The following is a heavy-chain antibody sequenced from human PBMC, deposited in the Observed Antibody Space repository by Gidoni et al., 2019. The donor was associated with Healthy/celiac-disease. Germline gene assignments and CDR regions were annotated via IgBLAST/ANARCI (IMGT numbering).Heavy chain of an antibody. V-gene: IGHV4-39*01. Sequence: QLQLQESGPGLVKPSETLSLTCTVSGGSISSSSYYWGWIRQPPGKGLEWIGSIYYSGSTYYNPSLKSRVTISVDTSKNQFSLKLSSVTAADTAVYYCARRTYDSSGLNFDYWGQGTLVTVSS. J-gene: IGHJ4*02. CDR1: GGSISSSSYY. D-gene: IGHD3-22*01. CDR2: IYYSGST. CDR3: ARRTYDSSGLNFDY.